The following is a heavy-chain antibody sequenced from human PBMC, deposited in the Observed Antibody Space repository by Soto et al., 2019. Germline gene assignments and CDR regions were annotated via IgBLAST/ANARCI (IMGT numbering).Heavy chain of an antibody. CDR3: ARDEQTLWCVEPNWAGYYYGMDV. CDR1: GFTFSSYN. V-gene: IGHV3-48*01. D-gene: IGHD3-10*01. CDR2: VSSSSSTI. Sequence: PGGSLRLSCAASGFTFSSYNMNWVRQGPGKGLEWVSYVSSSSSTIYYADSVKGRFTISRDNAKNLLYLQMSSLRAEDTAVYYCARDEQTLWCVEPNWAGYYYGMDVWGQGTTVTVSS. J-gene: IGHJ6*02.